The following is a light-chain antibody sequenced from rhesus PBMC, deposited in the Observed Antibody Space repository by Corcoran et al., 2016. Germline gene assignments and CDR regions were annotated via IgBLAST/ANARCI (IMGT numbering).Light chain of an antibody. CDR3: QQGYSTPRT. V-gene: IGKV1-33*02. Sequence: DIQMSQSPSSLSASVGDKVTITCRASQGIRNALAWYQQKPGKAPKLLIYAASNLESGVPSRFSGSRSETDFTLTISSLQPEDFATYYCQQGYSTPRTFGQGTKVEIK. CDR2: AAS. CDR1: QGIRNA. J-gene: IGKJ1*01.